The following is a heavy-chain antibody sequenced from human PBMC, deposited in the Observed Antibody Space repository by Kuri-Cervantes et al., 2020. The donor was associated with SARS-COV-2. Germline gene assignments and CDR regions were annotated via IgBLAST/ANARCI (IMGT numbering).Heavy chain of an antibody. J-gene: IGHJ4*02. V-gene: IGHV3-7*01. CDR1: GFTFSSYW. Sequence: GESLKISCAASGFTFSSYWMSWVRQAPGKGLEWVANIKQDGSEKYYVDSVKGRFTISRDNAKNSPYLQMNSLRAEDTAVYYCARSGSSWYFWERLLFDYWGQGTLVTVSS. D-gene: IGHD6-13*01. CDR3: ARSGSSWYFWERLLFDY. CDR2: IKQDGSEK.